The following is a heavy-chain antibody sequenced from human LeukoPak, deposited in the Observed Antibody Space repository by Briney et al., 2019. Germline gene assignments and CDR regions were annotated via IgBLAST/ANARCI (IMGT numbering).Heavy chain of an antibody. CDR1: GASFGTYY. CDR2: INHGGST. D-gene: IGHD3-22*01. J-gene: IGHJ4*02. CDR3: ATTGLYDSSGYYGNDY. V-gene: IGHV4-34*01. Sequence: SETLSLTCAVYGASFGTYYWTWIRQPPGKGLEWIGDINHGGSTNYNPSLRSRLTISVDTSKNQFSLILNSVTAADTAVYYCATTGLYDSSGYYGNDYWGQGTLVTVSS.